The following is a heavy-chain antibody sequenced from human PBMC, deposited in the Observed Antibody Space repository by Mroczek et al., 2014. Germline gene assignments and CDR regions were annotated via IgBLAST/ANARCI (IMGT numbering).Heavy chain of an antibody. CDR1: GGSISSSNW. D-gene: IGHD6-13*01. CDR2: IYHSGST. Sequence: QVQLQQWGPGLVKPSGTLSLTCAVSGGSISSSNWWSWVRQPPGKGLEWIGEIYHSGSTNYNPSLKSRVTISVDKSKNQFSLKLSSVTAADTAVYYCARGTGQWQQLVSYYYGMDVWGQGTTVTVSS. CDR3: ARGTGQWQQLVSYYYGMDV. J-gene: IGHJ6*02. V-gene: IGHV4-4*02.